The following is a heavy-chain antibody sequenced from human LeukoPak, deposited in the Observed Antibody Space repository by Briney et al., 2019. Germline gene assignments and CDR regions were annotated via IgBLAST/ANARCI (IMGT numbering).Heavy chain of an antibody. CDR2: IIPIFGTA. CDR1: GGTFSSYA. Sequence: SVKVSCKASGGTFSSYAISWVRQAPGQGLEWKGGIIPIFGTANYAQKFQGRVTITADESTSTAYMELSSLRSEDTAVYYCAAGRGYSYGHFDYWGQGTLVTVSS. CDR3: AAGRGYSYGHFDY. V-gene: IGHV1-69*13. D-gene: IGHD5-18*01. J-gene: IGHJ4*02.